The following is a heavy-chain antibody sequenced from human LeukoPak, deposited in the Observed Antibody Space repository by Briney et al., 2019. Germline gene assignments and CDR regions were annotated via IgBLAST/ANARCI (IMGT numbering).Heavy chain of an antibody. Sequence: SETLSLTCTVSGGSISSSSYYWGWIRQPPGKGLEWIGSIYYSGSTYYNPSLKSRVTISVDTSKNQFSLKLNSVTAADTAVYYCAGTMVRGVIGAFDIWGQGTMVTVSS. V-gene: IGHV4-39*01. CDR1: GGSISSSSYY. CDR3: AGTMVRGVIGAFDI. D-gene: IGHD3-10*01. CDR2: IYYSGST. J-gene: IGHJ3*02.